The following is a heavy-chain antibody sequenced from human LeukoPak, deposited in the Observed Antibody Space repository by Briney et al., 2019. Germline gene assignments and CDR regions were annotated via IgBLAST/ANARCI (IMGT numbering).Heavy chain of an antibody. V-gene: IGHV3-48*02. CDR2: ISSSSTTI. CDR3: ARNSRLDV. D-gene: IGHD5-12*01. J-gene: IGHJ6*02. Sequence: GGSLRLSCTASGFTFSSFSMNGVRQAPGKGLEWISYISSSSTTIYYADSVKGRFTISRDNAKNSLYLQMNSLRDEDTAVYYCARNSRLDVWGQGTTVTVSS. CDR1: GFTFSSFS.